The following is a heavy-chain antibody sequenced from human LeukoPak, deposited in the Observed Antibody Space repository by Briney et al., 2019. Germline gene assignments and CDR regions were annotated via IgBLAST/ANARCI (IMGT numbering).Heavy chain of an antibody. Sequence: PGGSLRLSCAASGFTFSSYGMHWVRQAPGKGLEWVAVISYDGSNKYYADSVKGRFTISRDNSKNTLYLQMNSLRAEDTAVYYCAKDFYDYVWGSYRYTYYFDYWGQGTLVTVSS. CDR1: GFTFSSYG. J-gene: IGHJ4*02. CDR3: AKDFYDYVWGSYRYTYYFDY. V-gene: IGHV3-30*18. D-gene: IGHD3-16*02. CDR2: ISYDGSNK.